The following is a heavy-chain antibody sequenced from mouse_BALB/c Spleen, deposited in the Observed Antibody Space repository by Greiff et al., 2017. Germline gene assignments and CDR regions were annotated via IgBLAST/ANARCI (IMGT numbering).Heavy chain of an antibody. D-gene: IGHD1-2*01. Sequence: DAGGGLVQPKGSLKLSCAASGFTFNTYAMNWVRQAPGKGLEWVARIRSKSNNYATYYADSVKDRFTISRDDSQSMLYLQMNNLKTEDTAMYYCVRHYYGYWYFDVWGAGTTVTVSS. CDR3: VRHYYGYWYFDV. J-gene: IGHJ1*01. CDR1: GFTFNTYA. V-gene: IGHV10-1*02. CDR2: IRSKSNNYAT.